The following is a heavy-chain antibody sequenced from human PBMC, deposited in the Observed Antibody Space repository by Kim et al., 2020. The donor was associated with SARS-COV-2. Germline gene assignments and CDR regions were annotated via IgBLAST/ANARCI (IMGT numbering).Heavy chain of an antibody. CDR3: APKGGYYYGMDV. Sequence: YYADSVKSRINISRDKAKNALYLQMNSPGDDDTAYYYYAPKGGYYYGMDVWGQGTTVTVSS. J-gene: IGHJ6*02. D-gene: IGHD3-16*01. V-gene: IGHV3-48*02.